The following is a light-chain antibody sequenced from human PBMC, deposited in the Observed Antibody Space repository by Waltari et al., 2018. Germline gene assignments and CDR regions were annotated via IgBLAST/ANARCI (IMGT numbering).Light chain of an antibody. J-gene: IGKJ1*01. CDR2: RAS. CDR3: HQYERSPET. CDR1: QSVTSSY. Sequence: ETVLTQSPGTLSLSPGERATLSCRASQSVTSSYIAWYLQKPGQGPRLLVYRASSRATGIPDRFSGSGSGTDFTLTITTLEPEDFGVYYCHQYERSPETFGQGTKLEIK. V-gene: IGKV3-20*01.